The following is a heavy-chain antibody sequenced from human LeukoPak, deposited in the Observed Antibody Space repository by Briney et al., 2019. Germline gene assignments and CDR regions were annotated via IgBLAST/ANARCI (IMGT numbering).Heavy chain of an antibody. V-gene: IGHV3-64*01. Sequence: RAGGSLRLSCAASGFTFSSYAMHWVRQAPGKGLEYVSAISSNGGSTYYANSVKGRFTISRDNSKNTLYLQMGSLRAEDMAVYYCARGRVGELVKSDWFDPWGQGTLVTVSS. J-gene: IGHJ5*02. CDR2: ISSNGGST. CDR3: ARGRVGELVKSDWFDP. D-gene: IGHD3-10*01. CDR1: GFTFSSYA.